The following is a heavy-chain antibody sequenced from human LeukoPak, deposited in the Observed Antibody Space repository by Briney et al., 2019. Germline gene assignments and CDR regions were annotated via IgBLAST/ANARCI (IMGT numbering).Heavy chain of an antibody. CDR3: ARKVAQGPFDI. D-gene: IGHD2-15*01. J-gene: IGHJ3*02. V-gene: IGHV3-64*01. Sequence: GGSLRLSCAASGFTFSSYGMHWVRQAPGKGLEYVSAMSSNGDNTFYASSVKGRFTISRDNSKNTLYLQMGNLGADDMAVYYCARKVAQGPFDIWGQGTMVTVSS. CDR1: GFTFSSYG. CDR2: MSSNGDNT.